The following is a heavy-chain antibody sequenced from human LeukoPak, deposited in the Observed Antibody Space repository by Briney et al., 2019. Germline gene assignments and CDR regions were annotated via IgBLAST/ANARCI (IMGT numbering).Heavy chain of an antibody. Sequence: ASVKVSCKASGYIFSSYGISWVRQAPGQGLEWMGWISTDNGDTKYARKFQGRVTMTTDTSTSTAYMELRSLRSDDTAVYYCARETGDAKYYYYGMDVWGQGTTVTVSS. J-gene: IGHJ6*02. V-gene: IGHV1-18*01. D-gene: IGHD7-27*01. CDR3: ARETGDAKYYYYGMDV. CDR1: GYIFSSYG. CDR2: ISTDNGDT.